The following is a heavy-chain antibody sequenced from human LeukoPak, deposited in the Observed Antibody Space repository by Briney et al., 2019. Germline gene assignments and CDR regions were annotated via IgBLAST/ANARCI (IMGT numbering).Heavy chain of an antibody. CDR2: INHSGRT. J-gene: IGHJ6*02. CDR3: ARDVVVVRAAIHYGMDV. Sequence: SETLSLTCAVYGGSFSDCFWGWIRHPPGKGLELIGEINHSGRTYYNPSLKSRVTISVDMAKNQFSLYLSSVPDADTAVYYCARDVVVVRAAIHYGMDVWGQGTTVTVSS. CDR1: GGSFSDCF. V-gene: IGHV4-34*01. D-gene: IGHD2-2*01.